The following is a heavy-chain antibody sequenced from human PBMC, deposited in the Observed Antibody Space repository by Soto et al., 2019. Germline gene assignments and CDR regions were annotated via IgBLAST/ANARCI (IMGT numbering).Heavy chain of an antibody. CDR2: ISAGRST. CDR1: GFTFSNYA. D-gene: IGHD6-13*01. J-gene: IGHJ4*02. Sequence: GGSLRLSCAASGFTFSNYAMNWVRQAPGRGLEWVSEISAGRSTYYADSVQGRFTVSRDNSKNTLYLQMNGLRAEDTALYYCAKAFSSSWYFGIDCWGQGTLVTVSS. V-gene: IGHV3-23*01. CDR3: AKAFSSSWYFGIDC.